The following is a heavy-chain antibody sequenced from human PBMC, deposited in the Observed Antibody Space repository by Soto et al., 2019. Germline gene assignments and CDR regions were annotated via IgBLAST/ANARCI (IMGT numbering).Heavy chain of an antibody. CDR1: GFTFSDYY. CDR3: ASVRGYSYGPFDY. Sequence: QVQLVESGGGLVKPGGSLRLSFAASGFTFSDYYMSWIRQAPGKGLEWVSYISSSSSYTNYADSVQGRFTISRGNANTSLYLQMNSLRAEDPAVYCCASVRGYSYGPFDYWGQGTLVTVSS. D-gene: IGHD5-18*01. V-gene: IGHV3-11*06. CDR2: ISSSSSYT. J-gene: IGHJ4*02.